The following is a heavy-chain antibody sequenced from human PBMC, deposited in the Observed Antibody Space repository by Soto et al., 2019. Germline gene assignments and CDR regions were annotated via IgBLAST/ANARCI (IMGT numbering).Heavy chain of an antibody. D-gene: IGHD3-22*01. CDR1: GGTFSSYA. Sequence: SSVKVSCKASGGTFSSYAISWVRQAPGQGLEWMGGIIPIFGTANYAQKFQGRVTITADESTSTAYMELSSLRSEDTAVYYCASYYDSSGYITRYAFDIWGQGTMVTVSS. CDR3: ASYYDSSGYITRYAFDI. CDR2: IIPIFGTA. V-gene: IGHV1-69*13. J-gene: IGHJ3*02.